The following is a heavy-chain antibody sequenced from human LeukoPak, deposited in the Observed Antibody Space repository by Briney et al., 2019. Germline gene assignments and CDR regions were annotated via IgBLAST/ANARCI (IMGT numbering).Heavy chain of an antibody. CDR3: AREMKLGYCSSTSCFHYAFDI. CDR2: IIPIFGTA. D-gene: IGHD2-2*01. Sequence: SVKVSCKASGGTFSSYAISWVRQAPGQGLGWMGGIIPIFGTANYAQKFQGRVTITADESTSTAYMELSSLRSEDTAVYYCAREMKLGYCSSTSCFHYAFDIWGQGTMVTVSS. V-gene: IGHV1-69*13. CDR1: GGTFSSYA. J-gene: IGHJ3*02.